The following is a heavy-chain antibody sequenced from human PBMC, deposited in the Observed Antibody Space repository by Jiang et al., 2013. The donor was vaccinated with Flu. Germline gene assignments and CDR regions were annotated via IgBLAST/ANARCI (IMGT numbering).Heavy chain of an antibody. CDR1: GGTFSSYA. J-gene: IGHJ6*02. CDR2: IIPIFGTA. Sequence: AEVKKPGSSVKVSCKASGGTFSSYAISWVRQAPGQGLEWMGGIIPIFGTANYAQKFQGRVTITADESTSTAYMELSSLRSEDTAVYYCARDSMVRGIDYYYGMDVWGQGTTVTVSS. D-gene: IGHD3-10*01. V-gene: IGHV1-69*01. CDR3: ARDSMVRGIDYYYGMDV.